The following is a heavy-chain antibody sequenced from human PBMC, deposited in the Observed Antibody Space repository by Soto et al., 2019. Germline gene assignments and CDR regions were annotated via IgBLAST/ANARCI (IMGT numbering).Heavy chain of an antibody. CDR3: SRGRSPYYGYFDP. J-gene: IGHJ5*02. Sequence: GGSLRLSCVASGFTFSGDWMHWVRQVPGKGLVWVSRISPDGTTTYYADSVKGRFTISRDNAKNTLYLQMNGLRADDTAVYYCSRGRSPYYGYFDPWGPGTLVTVSS. CDR1: GFTFSGDW. D-gene: IGHD3-3*01. V-gene: IGHV3-74*01. CDR2: ISPDGTTT.